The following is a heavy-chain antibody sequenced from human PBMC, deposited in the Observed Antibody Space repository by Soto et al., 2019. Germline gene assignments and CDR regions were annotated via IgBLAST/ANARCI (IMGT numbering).Heavy chain of an antibody. J-gene: IGHJ4*02. CDR3: ARDSRRVGATSDLDY. CDR1: GFTFSNEW. CDR2: IKGDGSEK. V-gene: IGHV3-7*01. D-gene: IGHD1-26*01. Sequence: GGSLTLSCAASGFTFSNEWMSWVRQAPGKGLEWVANIKGDGSEKYYVDSMKGRFTISRDNAENSLYLQLNSLRVEDTALYYCARDSRRVGATSDLDYWGQGTLVTVSS.